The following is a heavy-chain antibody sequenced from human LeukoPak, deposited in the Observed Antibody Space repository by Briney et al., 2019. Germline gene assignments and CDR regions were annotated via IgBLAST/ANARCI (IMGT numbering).Heavy chain of an antibody. CDR2: INPDSGGT. J-gene: IGHJ5*01. CDR3: ARGYRTGDMTIFAS. D-gene: IGHD3-3*01. Sequence: ASVKVSCKASGYTFTGYYMQWVRQAPGQGLELMGWINPDSGGTNYAQKFQGRVTMTRDTSISTAYMELSRLTSDDTAVYYCARGYRTGDMTIFASWGQGTQVTVSS. CDR1: GYTFTGYY. V-gene: IGHV1-2*02.